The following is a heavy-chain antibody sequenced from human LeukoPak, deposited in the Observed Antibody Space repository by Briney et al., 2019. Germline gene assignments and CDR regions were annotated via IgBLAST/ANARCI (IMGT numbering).Heavy chain of an antibody. Sequence: SVSVSCTASGGTFTIYAISWVRPAPGQGREWMGRISTILGIANYAQKFQGRVTITAEKSTSIAYVELSSLRFDDTAVYCCAVARLRYFGWLFLDYWGQGTLVTVSS. CDR3: AVARLRYFGWLFLDY. J-gene: IGHJ4*02. CDR1: GGTFTIYA. CDR2: ISTILGIA. D-gene: IGHD3-9*01. V-gene: IGHV1-69*04.